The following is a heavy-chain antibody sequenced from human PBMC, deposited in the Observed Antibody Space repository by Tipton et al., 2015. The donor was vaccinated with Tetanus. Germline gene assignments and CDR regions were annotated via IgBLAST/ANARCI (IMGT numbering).Heavy chain of an antibody. J-gene: IGHJ5*02. Sequence: QLVQSGAEVKKPGASVKVSCKASGYTFTHYGVNWVRQAPGQGLEWMGWISPFNENVNYAEKSQGRLTMTTDRSTATVYMDLRSLRSDDTAVYYCARGRGLGPHEYFEHWGQGTLVTVSS. V-gene: IGHV1-18*01. CDR3: ARGRGLGPHEYFEH. D-gene: IGHD3/OR15-3a*01. CDR1: GYTFTHYG. CDR2: ISPFNENV.